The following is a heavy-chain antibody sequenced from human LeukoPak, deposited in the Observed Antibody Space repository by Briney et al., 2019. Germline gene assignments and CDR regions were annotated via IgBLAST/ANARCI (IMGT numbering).Heavy chain of an antibody. D-gene: IGHD2-21*02. V-gene: IGHV4-59*12. Sequence: PSETLSLTCTVSGASISSYYWSWIRQPPGKGLEWIGFIYYTGSTNYNPSLKSRVTISVDTSKNQFSLKLSSVTAADTAVYYCARERVWRYCGGDSCGWFDPWGQGTLVTVSS. J-gene: IGHJ5*02. CDR2: IYYTGST. CDR3: ARERVWRYCGGDSCGWFDP. CDR1: GASISSYY.